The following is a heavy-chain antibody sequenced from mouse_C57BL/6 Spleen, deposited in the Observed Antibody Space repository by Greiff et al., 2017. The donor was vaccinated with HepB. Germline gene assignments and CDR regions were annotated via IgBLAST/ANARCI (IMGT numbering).Heavy chain of an antibody. CDR3: AREGVTTVVARYFDV. J-gene: IGHJ1*03. CDR2: ISDGGSYT. CDR1: GFTFSSYA. D-gene: IGHD1-1*01. Sequence: EVHLVESGGGLVKPGGSLKLSCAASGFTFSSYAMSWVRQTPEKRLEWVATISDGGSYTYYPDNVKGRFTISRDNAKNNLYLQMSHLKSEDTAMYYCAREGVTTVVARYFDVWGTGTTVTVSS. V-gene: IGHV5-4*01.